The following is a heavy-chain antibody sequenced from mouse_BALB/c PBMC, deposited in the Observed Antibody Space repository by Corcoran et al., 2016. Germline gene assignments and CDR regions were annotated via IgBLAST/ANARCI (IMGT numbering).Heavy chain of an antibody. CDR1: GYTFTNYG. Sequence: QIQLVQSGPELKKPGETVKISCKASGYTFTNYGMNWVKQAPGKGLKWMGWINTYTGEPTYADDFKGRFAFSLETSASTAYLQINNLKNEDMATYFCSREPYARDYGGQGTVVTFSS. CDR3: SREPYARDY. V-gene: IGHV9-1*02. CDR2: INTYTGEP. J-gene: IGHJ4*01.